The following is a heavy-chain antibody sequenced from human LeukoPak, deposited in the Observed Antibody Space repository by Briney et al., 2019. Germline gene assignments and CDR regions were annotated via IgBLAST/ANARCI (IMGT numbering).Heavy chain of an antibody. CDR1: GYTLTELS. Sequence: ASVNVSCKVSGYTLTELSMHWVRQAPGKGLGWMGGFDPEGGVTIYAQKFQGRVTMTEDTSTDTAYMELSSLRSEDTAVYYCATDRMWYSSSWYYFDYWGQGNLVTVSS. CDR2: FDPEGGVT. CDR3: ATDRMWYSSSWYYFDY. V-gene: IGHV1-24*01. J-gene: IGHJ4*02. D-gene: IGHD6-13*01.